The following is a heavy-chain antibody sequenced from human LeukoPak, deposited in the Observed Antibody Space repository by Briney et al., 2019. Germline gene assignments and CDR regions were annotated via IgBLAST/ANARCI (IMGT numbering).Heavy chain of an antibody. CDR2: INPNSGGT. V-gene: IGHV1-2*02. D-gene: IGHD1-26*01. Sequence: ASVKASCKASGYTFTGYYMHWVRQAPGQGLEWMGWINPNSGGTNYAQKFQGRVTMTRDTSISTAYMELSSLRSDDTAVYFCARDNSVGDYAWWFDPWGQGTLVTVSS. J-gene: IGHJ5*02. CDR1: GYTFTGYY. CDR3: ARDNSVGDYAWWFDP.